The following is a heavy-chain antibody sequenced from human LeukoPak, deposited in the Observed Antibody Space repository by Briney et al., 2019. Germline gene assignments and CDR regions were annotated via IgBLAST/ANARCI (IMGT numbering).Heavy chain of an antibody. CDR2: ISGSGGST. CDR3: AKVGITMIVVGLFDY. CDR1: GFTFSSYA. Sequence: GGSLRLSCAASGFTFSSYAMSWVHQAPGKGLEWVSAISGSGGSTYYADSVKGRFTISRDNSKNTLYLQMNSLRAEDTAVYYCAKVGITMIVVGLFDYWGQGTLVTVSS. D-gene: IGHD3-22*01. J-gene: IGHJ4*02. V-gene: IGHV3-23*01.